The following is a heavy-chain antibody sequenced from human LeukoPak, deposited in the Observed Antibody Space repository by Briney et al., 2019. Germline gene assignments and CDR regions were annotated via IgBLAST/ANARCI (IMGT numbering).Heavy chain of an antibody. V-gene: IGHV4-61*08. Sequence: SETLSLTCTVSGGSISSGDYYWSWIRQPPGKGLEWIGYIYYSGSTNYNPSLKSRVTISVDTSKNQFSLKLSSVTAADTAVYYCARGGGYGSGSYLFDYWGQGTLVTVSS. CDR3: ARGGGYGSGSYLFDY. CDR1: GGSISSGDYY. CDR2: IYYSGST. D-gene: IGHD3-10*01. J-gene: IGHJ4*02.